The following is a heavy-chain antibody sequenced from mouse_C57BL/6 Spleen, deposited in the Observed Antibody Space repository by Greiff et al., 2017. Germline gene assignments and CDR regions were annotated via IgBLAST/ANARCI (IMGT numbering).Heavy chain of an antibody. D-gene: IGHD1-1*01. CDR2: IWSGGST. Sequence: VKLVESGPGLVQPSQSLSITCTVSGFSLTSYGVHWVRQSPGKGLEWLGVIWSGGSTDYNAAFISRLSISKDNSKSQVFFKMNSLQADDTAIYYCARKGYYGSSIAMDYWGQGTSVTVSS. V-gene: IGHV2-2*01. CDR3: ARKGYYGSSIAMDY. CDR1: GFSLTSYG. J-gene: IGHJ4*01.